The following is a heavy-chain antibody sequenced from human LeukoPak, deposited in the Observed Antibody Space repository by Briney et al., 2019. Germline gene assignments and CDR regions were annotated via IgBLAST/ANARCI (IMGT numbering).Heavy chain of an antibody. CDR1: GFTFSSYG. J-gene: IGHJ6*02. CDR2: ISYDGSNK. CDR3: AKDYAQYCSSTSCYTGYYYYGMDV. D-gene: IGHD2-2*02. V-gene: IGHV3-30*18. Sequence: PGGSLRLSCAASGFTFSSYGMHWVRQAPGKGLEWVAVISYDGSNKYHADSVKGRFTISRDNSKNTLYLQMNSLRAEDTAVYYCAKDYAQYCSSTSCYTGYYYYGMDVWGQGTTVTVSS.